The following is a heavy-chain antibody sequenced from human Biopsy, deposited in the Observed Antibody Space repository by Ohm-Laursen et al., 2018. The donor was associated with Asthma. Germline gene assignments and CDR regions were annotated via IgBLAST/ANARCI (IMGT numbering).Heavy chain of an antibody. CDR1: GGSISSSSYY. J-gene: IGHJ5*02. V-gene: IGHV4-39*01. CDR3: ARLSLNDSLDP. D-gene: IGHD1-1*01. CDR2: INYSGSP. Sequence: SETLSLTRTVSGGSISSSSYYWGWLRQPPGKGLERIGIINYSGSPNYNPALKSRVTITIDTSKNQLSLKLSCVTAADTAVFYCARLSLNDSLDPWGRGTLVTVSS.